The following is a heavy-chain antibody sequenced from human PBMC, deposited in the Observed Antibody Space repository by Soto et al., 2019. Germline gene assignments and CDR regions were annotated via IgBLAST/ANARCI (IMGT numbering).Heavy chain of an antibody. CDR2: INAGNGNT. J-gene: IGHJ4*02. D-gene: IGHD4-4*01. CDR1: GYTFTSYA. Sequence: ASVKVSCKASGYTFTSYAMHWVRQAPGQRLEWMAWINAGNGNTKYSQKFQGRVTINRDTSAITAYMELSSLRSEDTAVSYCANDDAGYSGSHYIDSSSNWGQGTLVTVSS. V-gene: IGHV1-3*01. CDR3: ANDDAGYSGSHYIDSSSN.